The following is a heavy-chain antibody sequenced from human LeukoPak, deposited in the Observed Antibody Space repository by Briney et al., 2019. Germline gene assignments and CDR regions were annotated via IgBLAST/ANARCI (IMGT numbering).Heavy chain of an antibody. CDR1: GGTFSSYA. Sequence: ASVKVSCKASGGTFSSYAISWVRHAPGQGLEWMGGIIPIFGTANYAQKFQGRVTITADESTSTAYMQLSSLRSEDTAVYYCARATYDSSGYYVPLFDYWGQGTLVTVSS. J-gene: IGHJ4*02. CDR2: IIPIFGTA. V-gene: IGHV1-69*01. D-gene: IGHD3-22*01. CDR3: ARATYDSSGYYVPLFDY.